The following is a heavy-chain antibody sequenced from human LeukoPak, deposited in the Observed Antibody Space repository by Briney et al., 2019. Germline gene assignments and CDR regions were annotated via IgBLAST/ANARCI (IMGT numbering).Heavy chain of an antibody. Sequence: SVKVSCKASGYTFTGYYMHWVRQAPGQGLEWMGGIIPVFGTASYAPRFQGRVTITADESTSTVYMELSSLTSDDTAVYYCATRYTSWGQGTLVTVSS. V-gene: IGHV1-69*13. CDR1: GYTFTGYY. J-gene: IGHJ4*02. CDR2: IIPVFGTA. CDR3: ATRYTS. D-gene: IGHD5-18*01.